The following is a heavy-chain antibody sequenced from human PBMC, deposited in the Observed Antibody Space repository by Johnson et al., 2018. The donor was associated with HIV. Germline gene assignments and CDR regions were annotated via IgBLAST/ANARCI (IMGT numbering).Heavy chain of an antibody. V-gene: IGHV3-66*01. CDR2: LFSGGSI. CDR1: GFTVSSYY. J-gene: IGHJ3*02. CDR3: ARVDRGAFDI. D-gene: IGHD3-22*01. Sequence: EVQLVESGGGVVQPGGSLRLSCAASGFTVSSYYMSWVRQAPGKGLEWVSVLFSGGSIYFADSVKGRFTISRDNSKNTLYLQMNSLRAEDTAVYYCARVDRGAFDIWGRGTMVTVSS.